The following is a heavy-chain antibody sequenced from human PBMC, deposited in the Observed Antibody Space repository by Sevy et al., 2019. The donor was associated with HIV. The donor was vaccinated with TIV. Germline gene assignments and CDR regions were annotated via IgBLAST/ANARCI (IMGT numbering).Heavy chain of an antibody. CDR3: PRAPPVRSGDDSLNWFDP. D-gene: IGHD5-12*01. Sequence: SETLSLTCTVSGGSISVYYWSWIRQPPGKELEYIGYVYHTGSTNYNPSLKSRVTISVDTSNNQFSLKLTSVTAADTAVYYCPRAPPVRSGDDSLNWFDPWGQGTLVTVSS. V-gene: IGHV4-59*01. CDR2: VYHTGST. J-gene: IGHJ5*02. CDR1: GGSISVYY.